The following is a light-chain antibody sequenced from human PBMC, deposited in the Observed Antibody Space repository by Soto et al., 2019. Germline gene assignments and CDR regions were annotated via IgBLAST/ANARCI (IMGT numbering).Light chain of an antibody. V-gene: IGLV1-51*01. CDR3: GTWDSSLSAYV. CDR1: SSNIGNNY. J-gene: IGLJ1*01. Sequence: QSVLTQPPSVSAAPGQKVTISCSGSSSNIGNNYVSWYQQLPGTAPKLLIYDNTKRPSGIPDRFSGSKSGTSANLAITGLQTGDEADYYCGTWDSSLSAYVFATGTKLTVL. CDR2: DNT.